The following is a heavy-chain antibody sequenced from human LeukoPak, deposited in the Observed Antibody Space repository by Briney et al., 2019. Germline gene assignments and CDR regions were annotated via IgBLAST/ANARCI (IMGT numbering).Heavy chain of an antibody. D-gene: IGHD7-27*01. CDR2: ISSSSIYI. CDR3: ARSELGYNYYYMDV. J-gene: IGHJ6*03. V-gene: IGHV3-21*01. CDR1: GFTFSSYE. Sequence: GGSLRLSCAASGFTFSSYEMNWVRQAPGKGLEWVSSISSSSIYIYYADSVKGRFTISRDNAKNSLFLQMNSLRAEDTAAHYCARSELGYNYYYMDVWGKGTTVTVSS.